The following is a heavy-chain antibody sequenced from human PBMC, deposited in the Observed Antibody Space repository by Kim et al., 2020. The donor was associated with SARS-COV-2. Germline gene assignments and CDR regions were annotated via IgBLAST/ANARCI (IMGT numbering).Heavy chain of an antibody. CDR2: IYPRDSDT. CDR1: GYSFTSYW. CDR3: ARGPSAGYWYVDL. Sequence: GESLKISCKGSGYSFTSYWIGWVRQMPGKGLEWMGIIYPRDSDTKYSPSFQGQVTISADKSITTAYLQWSSLKDSDTAMYFCARGPSAGYWYVDLWGRGTLGTVSS. J-gene: IGHJ2*01. V-gene: IGHV5-51*01.